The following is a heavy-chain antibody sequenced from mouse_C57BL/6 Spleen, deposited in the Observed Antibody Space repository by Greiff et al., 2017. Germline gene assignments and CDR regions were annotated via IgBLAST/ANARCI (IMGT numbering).Heavy chain of an antibody. CDR2: IYPGDGDT. D-gene: IGHD1-1*02. J-gene: IGHJ1*03. Sequence: VKVVESGPELVKPGASVKISCKASGYAFSSSWMNWVKQRPGKGLEWIGRIYPGDGDTNYNGKFKGKATLTADKSSSTAYMQLSSLTSEDSAVYFCARWGSYEHFDVWGTGTTVTVSS. CDR3: ARWGSYEHFDV. CDR1: GYAFSSSW. V-gene: IGHV1-82*01.